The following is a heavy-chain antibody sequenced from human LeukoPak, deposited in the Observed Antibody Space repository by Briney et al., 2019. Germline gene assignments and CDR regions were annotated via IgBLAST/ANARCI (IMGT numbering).Heavy chain of an antibody. V-gene: IGHV3-74*01. CDR3: AKYQSTVTAIFDD. CDR1: GFTFSSHW. Sequence: GGSLRLSCAASGFTFSSHWMHWVRQAPGKGLVWVSRINSDGSSTTYADSVRGRFSISRDNSKNTLSLQMNSLSAEDTAMYYCAKYQSTVTAIFDDWGQGTLVTVSS. J-gene: IGHJ4*02. CDR2: INSDGSST. D-gene: IGHD4-17*01.